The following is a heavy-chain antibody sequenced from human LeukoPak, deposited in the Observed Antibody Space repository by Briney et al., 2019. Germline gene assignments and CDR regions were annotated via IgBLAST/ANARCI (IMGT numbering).Heavy chain of an antibody. J-gene: IGHJ4*02. V-gene: IGHV3-23*01. CDR3: AKRKGSGNQERTFDY. D-gene: IGHD1-14*01. Sequence: PGGSLRLSCAASGFAFSSYALSWVRQAPGKELEWVSGIGTNGGSTYYADPVKGRFTISRDNSKNTLYLQMNSLRADDTAVYYCAKRKGSGNQERTFDYWGQGTLVTISS. CDR2: IGTNGGST. CDR1: GFAFSSYA.